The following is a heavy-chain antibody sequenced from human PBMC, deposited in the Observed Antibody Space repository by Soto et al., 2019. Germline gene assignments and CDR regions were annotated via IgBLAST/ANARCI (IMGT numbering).Heavy chain of an antibody. Sequence: GGSLRLSCTASGFSFSNSGIQWVRQTPGKGLEWVALISFDGDKYYVDSVRGRFTISRDNPTNTVYLQMNRLRPEDTGVYYCARDYARGWCQFWGQGTLVTVSS. CDR1: GFSFSNSG. CDR3: ARDYARGWCQF. CDR2: ISFDGDK. V-gene: IGHV3-30*03. J-gene: IGHJ4*02. D-gene: IGHD2-8*02.